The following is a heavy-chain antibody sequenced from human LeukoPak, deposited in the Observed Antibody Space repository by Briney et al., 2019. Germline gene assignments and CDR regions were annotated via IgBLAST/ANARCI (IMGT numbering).Heavy chain of an antibody. CDR3: ARGYRRYFGHFDY. V-gene: IGHV1-8*03. CDR1: GYTFTSYD. Sequence: ASVKVSCKASGYTFTSYDINWVRQATGQGLEWMGWMNPNSGNTGYAQKFQGRVTITRSTSISTAYMELSSLRSEDTAVYYCARGYRRYFGHFDYWGQGTLVTVSS. J-gene: IGHJ4*02. D-gene: IGHD3-9*01. CDR2: MNPNSGNT.